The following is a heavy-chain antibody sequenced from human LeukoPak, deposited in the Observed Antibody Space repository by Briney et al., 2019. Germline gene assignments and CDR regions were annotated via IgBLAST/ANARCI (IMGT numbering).Heavy chain of an antibody. J-gene: IGHJ5*02. CDR3: ARQRFEWSPVWFGASEYNWFDP. Sequence: SETLSLTCTVSGGSINSYYWSWIRQPPGKGLEWIGYIYYSGSTNYNPSLKSRVTISVDTSKNQFSLKLSSVTAADTAVYYCARQRFEWSPVWFGASEYNWFDPWGQGTLVTVSS. D-gene: IGHD3-10*01. V-gene: IGHV4-59*08. CDR1: GGSINSYY. CDR2: IYYSGST.